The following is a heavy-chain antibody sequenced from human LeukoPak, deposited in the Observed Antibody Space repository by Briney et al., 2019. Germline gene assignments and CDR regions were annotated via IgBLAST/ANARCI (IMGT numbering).Heavy chain of an antibody. Sequence: ASVKVSCKASGYTFTGYYMHWVRQAPGQGLEWMGWINPNSGGTNYAQKFQGRVTMTRDTSISTAYMELSRLRSDDTAVYYCARDLSGSSWPPSFEVWGQGTLVTVSS. D-gene: IGHD6-13*01. CDR2: INPNSGGT. CDR1: GYTFTGYY. J-gene: IGHJ4*02. V-gene: IGHV1-2*02. CDR3: ARDLSGSSWPPSFEV.